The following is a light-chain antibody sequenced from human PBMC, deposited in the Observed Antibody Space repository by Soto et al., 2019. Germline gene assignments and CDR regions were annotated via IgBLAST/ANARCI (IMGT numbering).Light chain of an antibody. CDR1: QSISSY. Sequence: DIQMTQSPSSLSASVGDRVTITCRASQSISSYLNWYQQKPGKAPKLLIYAASSLQSGVPSRFSGSGSGTDFTLTISSLQPEDFATYYCQQSYSTPRTFGQWRKV. CDR2: AAS. CDR3: QQSYSTPRT. V-gene: IGKV1-39*01. J-gene: IGKJ1*01.